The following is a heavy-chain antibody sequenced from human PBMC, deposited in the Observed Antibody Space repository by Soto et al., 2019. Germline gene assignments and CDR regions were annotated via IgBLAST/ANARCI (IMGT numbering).Heavy chain of an antibody. D-gene: IGHD3-10*01. CDR1: GFTFNTYS. CDR3: ARDRYGSGTYYRAYGGFDY. V-gene: IGHV3-48*02. CDR2: ISSSSSTI. J-gene: IGHJ4*02. Sequence: GGSLRLSCAGSGFTFNTYSMHWVRQAPGKGLEWVSYISSSSSTIYYADSVKGRFTISRDNAKNSLYLQMNSLRDEDTAVYYCARDRYGSGTYYRAYGGFDYWGQGT.